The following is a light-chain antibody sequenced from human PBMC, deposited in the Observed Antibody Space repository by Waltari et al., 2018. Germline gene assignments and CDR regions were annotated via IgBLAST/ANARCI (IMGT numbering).Light chain of an antibody. CDR1: QSALYSPNNKNY. CDR2: WAS. CDR3: QQYTTRPLT. J-gene: IGKJ4*01. Sequence: DIVMTQSPDSLAVSLGERATINCKSSQSALYSPNNKNYLAWFQQKPGQPPKLLIYWASTPESGVPDRFSGSGSVTDFTLTISSLQAEDSGVYFCQQYTTRPLTFGGGTKVEI. V-gene: IGKV4-1*01.